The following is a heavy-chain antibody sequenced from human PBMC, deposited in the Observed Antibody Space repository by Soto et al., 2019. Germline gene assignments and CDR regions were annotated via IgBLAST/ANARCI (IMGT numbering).Heavy chain of an antibody. CDR1: VFDCSTHW. CDR2: IADDGSST. CDR3: ARRLELPLGASLYYYGMDV. V-gene: IGHV3-74*01. D-gene: IGHD1-7*01. J-gene: IGHJ6*02. Sequence: GTLRLSCAASVFDCSTHWMHWVRQAPGKGVEWVSRIADDGSSTRYADSVKGRFTISRDNAKNIVYLEMTSLRTEDTAVYFCARRLELPLGASLYYYGMDVWGQGTTVTVSS.